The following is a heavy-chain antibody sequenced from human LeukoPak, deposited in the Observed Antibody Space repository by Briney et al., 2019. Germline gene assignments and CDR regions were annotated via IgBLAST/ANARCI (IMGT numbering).Heavy chain of an antibody. J-gene: IGHJ4*02. CDR3: ARDKGYAVDY. CDR2: VKSDGIST. D-gene: IGHD5-12*01. CDR1: GFTFSSYW. V-gene: IGHV3-74*01. Sequence: PGGSLRLSCAASGFTFSSYWMHWGRQAPGKGLVWVSLVKSDGISTNYADSVKGRFTISRDNAKNTLYLQMNSLRADDTAVYYCARDKGYAVDYWGQGTLVTVSS.